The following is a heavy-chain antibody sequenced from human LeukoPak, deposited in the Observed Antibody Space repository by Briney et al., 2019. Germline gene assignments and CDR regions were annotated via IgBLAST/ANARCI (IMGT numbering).Heavy chain of an antibody. CDR1: DYSINSDYY. CDR3: ARVTGSGHYYYFYYMDV. Sequence: PSETLSLTCTVSDYSINSDYYWGWIRRPPGKGLEWIGSISHSGITYYNPSLKSRVTISVDTSKNQFSLKLSSVTAADTAVYYCARVTGSGHYYYFYYMDVWGEGTTVTVSS. V-gene: IGHV4-38-2*02. D-gene: IGHD3-10*01. J-gene: IGHJ6*03. CDR2: ISHSGIT.